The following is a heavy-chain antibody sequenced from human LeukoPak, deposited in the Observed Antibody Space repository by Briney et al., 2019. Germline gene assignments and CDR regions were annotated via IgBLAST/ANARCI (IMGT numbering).Heavy chain of an antibody. D-gene: IGHD3-10*01. Sequence: GGSLRLSCAASGFTFSRYWMSWVRQAPGKGLEWVANIKQDGSEKYYVDSVKGRFIISRDNAKNSLFLQVNSLRAEDTAVYYCVRDYYGSGSYYQAEAKFDYWGQGTLVTVSS. J-gene: IGHJ4*02. CDR3: VRDYYGSGSYYQAEAKFDY. CDR2: IKQDGSEK. V-gene: IGHV3-7*01. CDR1: GFTFSRYW.